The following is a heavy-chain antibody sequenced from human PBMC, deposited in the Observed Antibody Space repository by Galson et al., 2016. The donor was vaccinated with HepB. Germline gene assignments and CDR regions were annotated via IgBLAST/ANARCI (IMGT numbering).Heavy chain of an antibody. V-gene: IGHV3-30-3*01. D-gene: IGHD3-10*01. CDR2: ISYDGSNK. CDR3: TRGMVRGVMMFND. Sequence: SLRLSCAASGFTFISYAMHWVRQAPGKGLEWVAVISYDGSNKYYADSVKGRFTISRDNSNNTLYLQMNSLGPEDTAVYYCTRGMVRGVMMFNDWGQGTLVTVSS. J-gene: IGHJ4*02. CDR1: GFTFISYA.